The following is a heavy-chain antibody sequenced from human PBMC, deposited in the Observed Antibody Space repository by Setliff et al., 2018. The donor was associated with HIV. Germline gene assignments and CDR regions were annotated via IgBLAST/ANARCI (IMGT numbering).Heavy chain of an antibody. CDR3: ARVVPVGGNDY. J-gene: IGHJ4*02. V-gene: IGHV4-39*01. CDR1: GGSISNSRYY. CDR2: IYYSGST. D-gene: IGHD6-19*01. Sequence: SETLSLTCTVSGGSISNSRYYWSWIRQPPGKGLEWIGSIYYSGSTYYNPSLKSRVTISVDTSKNQFSLKLSSVTAADTAMYYCARVVPVGGNDYWGQGTLVTVSS.